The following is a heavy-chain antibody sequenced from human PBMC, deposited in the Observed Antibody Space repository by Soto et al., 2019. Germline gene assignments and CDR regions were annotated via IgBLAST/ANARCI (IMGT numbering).Heavy chain of an antibody. CDR3: ATRRGDGYFDL. CDR1: GFTFSNFV. J-gene: IGHJ2*01. CDR2: IGGTSGST. D-gene: IGHD7-27*01. Sequence: EVQLLESGGGLVQPGGSLRLSCVASGFTFSNFVMSWVRRAPGKGLEWVSAIGGTSGSTYYADSVKGRFTISRDNSKNTLSLEMSRLREEDTAVYYCATRRGDGYFDLWGRGTLVT. V-gene: IGHV3-23*01.